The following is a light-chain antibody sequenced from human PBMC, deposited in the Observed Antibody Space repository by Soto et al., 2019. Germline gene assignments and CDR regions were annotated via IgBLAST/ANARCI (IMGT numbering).Light chain of an antibody. CDR2: DAS. CDR3: MQALQPLA. Sequence: CRASQSVSGWLAWYQQXPGKAPXXLIHDASSLESGVPSRFSGSGSGTDSTLTIRSLQPDDVGVDYCMQALQPLAFGQGTKVDIK. V-gene: IGKV1-5*01. J-gene: IGKJ1*01. CDR1: QSVSGW.